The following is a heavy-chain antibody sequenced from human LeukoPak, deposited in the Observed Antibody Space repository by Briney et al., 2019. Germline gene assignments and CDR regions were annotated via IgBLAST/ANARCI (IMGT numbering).Heavy chain of an antibody. D-gene: IGHD6-19*01. J-gene: IGHJ4*02. CDR1: EITLSRYS. Sequence: GGSLRLSCAVYEITLSRYSMNWVRQAPGKGLELVSYISSSSTTTYYADSVKGRFTISRDNARNLVYLEMHSLRAEDTALYYCALGWYAIDYWGQGTLVTVSS. CDR2: ISSSSTTT. V-gene: IGHV3-48*04. CDR3: ALGWYAIDY.